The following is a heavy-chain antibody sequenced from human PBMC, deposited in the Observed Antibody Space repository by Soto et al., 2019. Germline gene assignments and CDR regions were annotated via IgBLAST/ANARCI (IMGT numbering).Heavy chain of an antibody. D-gene: IGHD1-26*01. CDR2: ISYDGSNT. Sequence: QVQLVESGGGVVQPGRSLRLSCEASGFTFSSYGMHWVRQAPGKGLEWVAIISYDGSNTYYADSVKGRFTISRDNSKNTLYLQMNSLRAEDTPVYYCAKEGGLSGSYYISSSYYFDYWGQGTLVTVSS. CDR3: AKEGGLSGSYYISSSYYFDY. V-gene: IGHV3-30*18. CDR1: GFTFSSYG. J-gene: IGHJ4*02.